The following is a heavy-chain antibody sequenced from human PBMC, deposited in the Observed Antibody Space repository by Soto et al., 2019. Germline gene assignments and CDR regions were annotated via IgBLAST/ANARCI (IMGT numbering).Heavy chain of an antibody. Sequence: QVQLLESGGGVVQPGRSLRLSCAASGFSFSTYAMRWVRQAPGEGLEWVAVIANAGGNEYYADSVKGRFTISSDNSKTTLYLQVDRRAPETTVDYYGQNRTHVSSWDSPDYWGQGTLVTVSS. V-gene: IGHV3-30*03. CDR1: GFSFSTYA. D-gene: IGHD6-13*01. J-gene: IGHJ4*02. CDR2: IANAGGNE. CDR3: QNRTHVSSWDSPDY.